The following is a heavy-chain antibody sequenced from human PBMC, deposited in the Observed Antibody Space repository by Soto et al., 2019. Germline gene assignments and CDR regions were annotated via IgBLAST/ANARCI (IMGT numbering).Heavy chain of an antibody. V-gene: IGHV4-39*01. D-gene: IGHD4-17*01. J-gene: IGHJ4*02. CDR2: IYYSGTT. Sequence: SETLSLTCTVSGGSISSTSYYWAWIRQSPGKGLEWIGSIYYSGTTFYNPSLKSRASISGDRSKNEISLKLSAVTAADTAVYYFSSFSRATVTFYYWGQGTLVPVSS. CDR3: SSFSRATVTFYY. CDR1: GGSISSTSYY.